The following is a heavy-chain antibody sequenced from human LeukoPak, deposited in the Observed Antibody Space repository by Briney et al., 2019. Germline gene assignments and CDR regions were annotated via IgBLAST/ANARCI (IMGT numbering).Heavy chain of an antibody. CDR3: AAQHIVVVPAAFDY. CDR2: ISYDGSNK. J-gene: IGHJ4*02. CDR1: GFTFSSYA. Sequence: GGSLRLSCSASGFTFSSYAMHWVRQAPGKGLEWVAVISYDGSNKYYADSVKGRFTISRDNSKNTLYLQLNSLRAEDTAVYYCAAQHIVVVPAAFDYGPQGTLVTVSS. V-gene: IGHV3-30-3*01. D-gene: IGHD2-2*01.